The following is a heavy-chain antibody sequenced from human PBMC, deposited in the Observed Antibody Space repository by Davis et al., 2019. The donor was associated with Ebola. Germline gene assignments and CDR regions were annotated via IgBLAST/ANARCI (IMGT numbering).Heavy chain of an antibody. CDR1: GYSISSGYY. D-gene: IGHD6-6*01. CDR2: IYHSGST. Sequence: PSETLSLTCAVSGYSISSGYYWGWIRQPPGKGLEWIGSIYHSGSTYYNPSLKSRVTISVDTSKNQFSLKLSSVTAADTAVYYCARGLKARPGKYYYYYYMDVWGKGTTVTVSS. J-gene: IGHJ6*03. V-gene: IGHV4-38-2*01. CDR3: ARGLKARPGKYYYYYYMDV.